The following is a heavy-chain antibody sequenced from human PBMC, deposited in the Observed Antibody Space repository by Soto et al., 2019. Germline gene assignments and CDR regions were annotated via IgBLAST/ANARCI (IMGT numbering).Heavy chain of an antibody. J-gene: IGHJ5*02. CDR2: ISAYTDDP. Sequence: ASVKVPCTASGNTFPNFGVTWVRQAPGKGLEWMGWISAYTDDPNYAQKFQGRVTMAIDTSTSTAYLDLRGLTSDHTAVYYCARVIPGAEAWFDPWGQGTLVTVSS. D-gene: IGHD2-2*01. V-gene: IGHV1-18*01. CDR1: GNTFPNFG. CDR3: ARVIPGAEAWFDP.